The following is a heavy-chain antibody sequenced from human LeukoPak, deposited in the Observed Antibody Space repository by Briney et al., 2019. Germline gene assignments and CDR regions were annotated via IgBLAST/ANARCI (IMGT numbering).Heavy chain of an antibody. V-gene: IGHV3-23*01. J-gene: IGHJ5*01. D-gene: IGHD6-19*01. Sequence: GGSLRLSCAASGFAFSVYAMSWLRQPPGKGLECVSTINANSGTTSYAASVRGRCTISRDNSKNTLYLHLNTARAEDTGPYYCAKPISGGLAVTADWFHSWGQGTLVVVCS. CDR3: AKPISGGLAVTADWFHS. CDR1: GFAFSVYA. CDR2: INANSGTT.